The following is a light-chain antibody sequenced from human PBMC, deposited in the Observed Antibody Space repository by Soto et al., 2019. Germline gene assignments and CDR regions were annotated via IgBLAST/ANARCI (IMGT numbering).Light chain of an antibody. CDR3: QHYGGSST. J-gene: IGKJ4*01. CDR1: QSVSSNF. CDR2: GAS. V-gene: IGKV3-20*01. Sequence: IGVTQSPAALSLSPWDRATLSCMASQSVSSNFLAWYQQKPGQAPRLLIYGASRRATGIPDRFTGSGSGTEFTLTISSLEPEDFALYYCQHYGGSSTFGGGTKVDIK.